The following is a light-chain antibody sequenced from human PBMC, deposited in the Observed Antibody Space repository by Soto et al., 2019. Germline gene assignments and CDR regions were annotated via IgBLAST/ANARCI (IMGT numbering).Light chain of an antibody. CDR1: SSDVGGYIY. CDR2: EVR. CDR3: SSYARSSTLN. V-gene: IGLV2-14*01. J-gene: IGLJ1*01. Sequence: ALTQTASDSGSPGQTITISCTGTSSDVGGYIYISWYRQHPGKAPKLMIYEVRNRTSVVCNRFSGSKSGNTASLTISGLQAEDEADYYCSSYARSSTLNFGIGTEVTGL.